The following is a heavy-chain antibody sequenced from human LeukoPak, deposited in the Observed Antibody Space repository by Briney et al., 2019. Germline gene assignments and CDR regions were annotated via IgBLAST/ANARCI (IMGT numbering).Heavy chain of an antibody. Sequence: ASETLSLTCTVSGGSISSSSYYWGWIRQPPGKGLEWIGSIYYSGSTYYNPSLKSRVTISVDTSKNQSSLKPSSVTAADTAVYYCARGDCSGGSCYLFDYWGQGALVTVSS. CDR1: GGSISSSSYY. CDR3: ARGDCSGGSCYLFDY. D-gene: IGHD2-15*01. CDR2: IYYSGST. V-gene: IGHV4-39*01. J-gene: IGHJ4*02.